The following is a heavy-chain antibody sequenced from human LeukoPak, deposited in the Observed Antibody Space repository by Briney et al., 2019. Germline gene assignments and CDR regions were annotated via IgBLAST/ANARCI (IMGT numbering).Heavy chain of an antibody. D-gene: IGHD4-23*01. CDR3: SRFRDSTPVATDAFDV. CDR2: TYYRSKWYS. CDR1: GDSVSSNSAA. Sequence: SQTLSLTCAISGDSVSSNSAAWNWIRQSPSRGLEWLARTYYRSKWYSDYAASVKSRITINPDTSKNQFSLQLNSVTPEDTAVYYCSRFRDSTPVATDAFDVWAKGQGSPSLQ. V-gene: IGHV6-1*01. J-gene: IGHJ3*01.